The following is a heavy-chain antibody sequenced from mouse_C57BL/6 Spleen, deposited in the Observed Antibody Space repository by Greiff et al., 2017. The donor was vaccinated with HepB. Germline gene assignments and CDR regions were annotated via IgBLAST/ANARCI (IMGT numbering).Heavy chain of an antibody. CDR2: IYPGDGDT. Sequence: QVQLKESGPELVKPGASVKISCKASGYAFSSSWMNWVKQRPGKGLEWIGRIYPGDGDTNYNGKFKGKATLTADKSSSTAYKHLSSLTSEDSAVYFCARWEYYGSSYYFDYWGQGTTLTVSS. D-gene: IGHD1-1*01. J-gene: IGHJ2*01. V-gene: IGHV1-82*01. CDR3: ARWEYYGSSYYFDY. CDR1: GYAFSSSW.